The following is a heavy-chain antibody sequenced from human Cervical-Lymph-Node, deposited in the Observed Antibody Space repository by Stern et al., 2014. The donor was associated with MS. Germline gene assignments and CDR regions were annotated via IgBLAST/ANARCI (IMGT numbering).Heavy chain of an antibody. J-gene: IGHJ4*02. D-gene: IGHD3-22*01. CDR1: GFSLSATGVG. V-gene: IGHV2-5*01. CDR2: IDWNDDK. CDR3: AHSGYDSSGYSDFDY. Sequence: QITLQESGPTLMKTTQTLTLTCTFSGFSLSATGVGVAWIRQPPGKAPGWLGIIDWNDDKRYSPTLKSRLTIAKDTAKNQVVLTMTNMDPVDTATYYCAHSGYDSSGYSDFDYWGQGTLVTVSS.